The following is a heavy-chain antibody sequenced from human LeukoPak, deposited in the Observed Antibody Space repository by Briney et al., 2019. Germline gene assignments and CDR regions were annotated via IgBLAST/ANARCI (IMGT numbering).Heavy chain of an antibody. J-gene: IGHJ6*03. Sequence: GGSLRLSCAASGFTFSSYSMNWVRQAPGKGLEWVSSISSSSSYIYYADSVRGRFTISRDNAKNSLYLQMSSLRAEDTAVHYCARQGMSGYDSSPVYYYMDVWGKGTTVSVSS. V-gene: IGHV3-21*01. D-gene: IGHD5-12*01. CDR2: ISSSSSYI. CDR1: GFTFSSYS. CDR3: ARQGMSGYDSSPVYYYMDV.